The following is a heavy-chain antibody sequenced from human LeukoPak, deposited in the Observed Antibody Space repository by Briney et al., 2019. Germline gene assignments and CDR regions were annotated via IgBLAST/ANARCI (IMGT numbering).Heavy chain of an antibody. Sequence: GGSLRLSCAASGFTFSSYAMSWVRRAPGKGLEWVSGICDRGGNTYYAGSVKGRFTISRDNSKKTLYLQMNSLRAEDTAVYYCVRRNYFDDWGQGTLVTVSS. V-gene: IGHV3-23*01. J-gene: IGHJ4*02. CDR1: GFTFSSYA. CDR3: VRRNYFDD. CDR2: ICDRGGNT.